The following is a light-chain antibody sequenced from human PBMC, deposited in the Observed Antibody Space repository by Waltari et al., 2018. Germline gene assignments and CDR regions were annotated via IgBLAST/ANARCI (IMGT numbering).Light chain of an antibody. J-gene: IGLJ1*01. CDR2: EVS. CDR1: TSDVGTYTP. V-gene: IGLV2-23*02. CDR3: CSYAGSNTYV. Sequence: QSALTQPASVSGYPGQSITISCTGTTSDVGTYTPVSWYQQHPGKAPKLIIYEVSKRPSGISNRFSASKSGNTASLTISGLQAEDEADYYCCSYAGSNTYVFGTGTKVTVL.